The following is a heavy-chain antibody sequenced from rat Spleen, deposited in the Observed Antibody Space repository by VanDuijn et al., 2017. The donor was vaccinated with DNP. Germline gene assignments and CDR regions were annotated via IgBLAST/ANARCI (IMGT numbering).Heavy chain of an antibody. CDR3: ARPIYNNHGGFAY. Sequence: EVQLVESGGGLVQPGRSLKLSCAASGFTFSAYYMAWVRQAPAKGLEWVAYIGSPAYAPYSTDSVKGRFTISRDNAKSTLYLQMNSLRSEDMATYYCARPIYNNHGGFAYWGQGTLVTVSS. CDR1: GFTFSAYY. J-gene: IGHJ3*01. D-gene: IGHD1-10*01. CDR2: IGSPAYAP. V-gene: IGHV5-22*01.